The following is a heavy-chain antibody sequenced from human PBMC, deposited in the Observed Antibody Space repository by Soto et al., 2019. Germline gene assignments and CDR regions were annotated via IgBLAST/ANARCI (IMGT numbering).Heavy chain of an antibody. CDR1: GFTFSTYS. Sequence: ESGGGLVQPGRSLRLSCAASGFTFSTYSMHWVRQAPGKGLEWVAVVSSDGSRTYYADSVKGRFTISRDNSKNTVFMQMNSLRAEDTAVYYCARDVWHCGSNSCYFYGMDVWGQWTTVTVSS. D-gene: IGHD2-2*01. J-gene: IGHJ6*02. V-gene: IGHV3-30-3*01. CDR2: VSSDGSRT. CDR3: ARDVWHCGSNSCYFYGMDV.